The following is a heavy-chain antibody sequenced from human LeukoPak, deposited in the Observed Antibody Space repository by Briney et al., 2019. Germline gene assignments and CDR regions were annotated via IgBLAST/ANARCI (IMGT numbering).Heavy chain of an antibody. Sequence: GGSLRLCCAASGFTFSSYSMNWVRQAPGKGLEWVSSISSSSSYIYYADSVKGRFTISRDNAKNSLYLQMNSLRAEDTAVYYCARDQDQVRYFDPYYGMDVWGQGTTVTVSS. D-gene: IGHD3-9*01. J-gene: IGHJ6*02. CDR2: ISSSSSYI. CDR3: ARDQDQVRYFDPYYGMDV. V-gene: IGHV3-21*01. CDR1: GFTFSSYS.